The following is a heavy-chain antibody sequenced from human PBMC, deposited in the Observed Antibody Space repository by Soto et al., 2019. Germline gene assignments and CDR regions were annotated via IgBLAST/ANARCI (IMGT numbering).Heavy chain of an antibody. CDR1: GGTFSSYT. Sequence: QVQLVQSGAEVKKPGSSVKVSCKASGGTFSSYTISWVRQAPGQGLEWMGRIIPILGIANYAQKFQGRVTITADKSTSTAYMELSSLRSEDTAVYYCAKDSLMVVAVAGTEGAFDIWGQGTMVTVSS. CDR3: AKDSLMVVAVAGTEGAFDI. CDR2: IIPILGIA. D-gene: IGHD6-19*01. V-gene: IGHV1-69*08. J-gene: IGHJ3*02.